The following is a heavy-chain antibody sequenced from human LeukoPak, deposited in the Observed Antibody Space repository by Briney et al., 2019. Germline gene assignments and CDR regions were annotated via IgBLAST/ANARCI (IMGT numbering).Heavy chain of an antibody. D-gene: IGHD3-10*01. J-gene: IGHJ4*02. Sequence: SETLSLTCAVYGGSFSGYYWSWIRQPPGKGLEWIGEINHSGSTNYNPSLKSRVAISVDTSKNQFSLKLSSVTAADTAVYYCAREFPMVRGVIPKGAPLDYWGRGTLVTVSS. CDR1: GGSFSGYY. CDR3: AREFPMVRGVIPKGAPLDY. V-gene: IGHV4-34*01. CDR2: INHSGST.